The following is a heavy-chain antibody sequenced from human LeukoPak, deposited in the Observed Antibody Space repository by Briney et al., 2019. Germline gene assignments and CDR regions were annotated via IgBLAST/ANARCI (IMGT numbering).Heavy chain of an antibody. CDR1: GFTFGSYG. CDR3: AREGGYYFDH. CDR2: ISNDRSET. J-gene: IGHJ4*02. D-gene: IGHD6-25*01. Sequence: GGSLRLSCAASGFTFGSYGMHWVRQAPGKGLEWVAFISNDRSETYYADSVKGRFSISRDNSKNTVYLQMNSLRTEDRAVYYCAREGGYYFDHWGQGTLVTVSS. V-gene: IGHV3-30*03.